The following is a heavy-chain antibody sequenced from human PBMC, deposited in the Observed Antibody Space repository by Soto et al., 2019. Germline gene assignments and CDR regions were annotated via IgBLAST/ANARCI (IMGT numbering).Heavy chain of an antibody. CDR2: ISSSSSYI. CDR1: GFTFSSYS. Sequence: EVQLVESGGGLVKPGGSLRLSCAASGFTFSSYSMNWVCQAPGKGLEWVSSISSSSSYIYYADSVKGRFTISRDNAKNSLYLQMNSLRAEDTAVYYCARDPSSSSWYRGDAFDIWGQGTMVTVSS. J-gene: IGHJ3*02. D-gene: IGHD6-13*01. V-gene: IGHV3-21*01. CDR3: ARDPSSSSWYRGDAFDI.